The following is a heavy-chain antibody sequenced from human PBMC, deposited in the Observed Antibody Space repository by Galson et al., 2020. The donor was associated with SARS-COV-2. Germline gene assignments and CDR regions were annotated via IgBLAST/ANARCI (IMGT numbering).Heavy chain of an antibody. CDR3: VLFPFYGRKTGTLFSDGMDV. CDR2: IGDPGDRK. V-gene: IGHV3-23*01. Sequence: GESLNISCAASGFTFRTYALRWVRQAPGKGLEWVSGIGDPGDRKYYPPSAKGRFTTSRDNSNDTVFLQMSSLRAEDTAVYYCVLFPFYGRKTGTLFSDGMDVWGQGTPVTVSS. D-gene: IGHD4-17*01. J-gene: IGHJ6*02. CDR1: GFTFRTYA.